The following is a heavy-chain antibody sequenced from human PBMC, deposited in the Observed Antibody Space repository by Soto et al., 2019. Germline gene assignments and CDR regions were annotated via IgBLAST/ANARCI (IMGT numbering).Heavy chain of an antibody. D-gene: IGHD2-2*01. CDR3: ARVRIHQPLMSYYYYMDV. J-gene: IGHJ6*03. V-gene: IGHV1-8*01. CDR2: MNPNSGNT. CDR1: GYTFTSYD. Sequence: QVQLVQSGAEVKKPGASVKVSCKASGYTFTSYDINWVRQATGQGLEWMGWMNPNSGNTGYAQKFQGRVTMTRNTSISTAYMELSSLRSEDTAVYYCARVRIHQPLMSYYYYMDVWGKGTTVTVSS.